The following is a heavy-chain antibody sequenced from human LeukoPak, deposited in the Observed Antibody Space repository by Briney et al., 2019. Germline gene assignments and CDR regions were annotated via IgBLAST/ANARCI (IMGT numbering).Heavy chain of an antibody. CDR2: IYHSGST. CDR1: GGSISSGGYS. CDR3: ARARSYYYDSSGYPVTPKSDY. Sequence: PSETLSLTCAVSGGSISSGGYSWSWIRQPPGKGLEWIGYIYHSGSTYYNPSLKSRVTISVDRSKNQFSLKLSSVTAADTAVYYCARARSYYYDSSGYPVTPKSDYWAREPWSPSPQ. D-gene: IGHD3-22*01. J-gene: IGHJ4*02. V-gene: IGHV4-30-2*01.